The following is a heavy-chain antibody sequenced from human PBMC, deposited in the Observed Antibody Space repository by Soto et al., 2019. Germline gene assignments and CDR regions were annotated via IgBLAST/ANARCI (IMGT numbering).Heavy chain of an antibody. CDR3: ARPLPVPGTGYYYFDY. CDR1: GYSFTDYW. V-gene: IGHV5-10-1*01. CDR2: IDPSDSYT. J-gene: IGHJ4*02. D-gene: IGHD6-19*01. Sequence: GESLKISCQVSGYSFTDYWITWVRQMPGKGLEWMGRIDPSDSYTNYSPSFQGHVTISVDKSISTAYLQWSSLKPSDTAMYYCARPLPVPGTGYYYFDYWGQGTLVTVSS.